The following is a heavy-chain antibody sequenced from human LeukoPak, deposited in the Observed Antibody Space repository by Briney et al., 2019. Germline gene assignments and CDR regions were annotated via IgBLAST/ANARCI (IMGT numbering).Heavy chain of an antibody. CDR3: AELGITMIGGV. V-gene: IGHV3-7*01. CDR1: GFTFSSYW. CDR2: IKKDGNEK. D-gene: IGHD3-10*02. Sequence: PGGSLRLSCAASGFTFSSYWMSWVRQAPGKGLEWVANIKKDGNEKYYVDSVKGRFTISRDNAKTSLYLQMNSLRAEDTAVYYCAELGITMIGGVWGKGTTVTVSS. J-gene: IGHJ6*04.